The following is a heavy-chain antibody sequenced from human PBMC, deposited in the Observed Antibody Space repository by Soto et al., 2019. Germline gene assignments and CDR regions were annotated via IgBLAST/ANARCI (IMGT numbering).Heavy chain of an antibody. CDR2: ISGSGGST. D-gene: IGHD1-7*01. Sequence: GGSLRLSCAASGFTFSSYAMSWVRQAPGKGLEWVSAISGSGGSTYYADSVKGRFTISRDNSKNTLYLQMNSLRAEDTAVYYCANQENWNYVRYWGQGTLVTVSS. V-gene: IGHV3-23*01. CDR3: ANQENWNYVRY. CDR1: GFTFSSYA. J-gene: IGHJ4*02.